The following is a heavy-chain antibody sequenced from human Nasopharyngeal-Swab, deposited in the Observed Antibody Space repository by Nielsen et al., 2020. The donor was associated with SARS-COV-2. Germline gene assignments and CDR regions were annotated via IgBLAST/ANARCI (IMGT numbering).Heavy chain of an antibody. CDR1: GFTFSSYW. Sequence: GGSLRLSCAASGFTFSSYWMHWVRQAPGKGLVWVSRINSDGSSTSNADSVKGRFTISRDNAKNTLYLQMNSLRAEDTAVYYCAKDSSFDCSSTSCYSHFDYWGQGTLVTVSS. CDR3: AKDSSFDCSSTSCYSHFDY. J-gene: IGHJ4*02. CDR2: INSDGSST. D-gene: IGHD2-2*01. V-gene: IGHV3-74*01.